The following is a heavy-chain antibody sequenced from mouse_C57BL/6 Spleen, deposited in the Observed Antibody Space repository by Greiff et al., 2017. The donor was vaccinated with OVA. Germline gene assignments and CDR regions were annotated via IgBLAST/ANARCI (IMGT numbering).Heavy chain of an antibody. D-gene: IGHD2-5*01. J-gene: IGHJ3*01. Sequence: QVQLQQPGAELVMPGASVKLSCKASGYTFTSYWMHWVKQRPGQGLEWIGEIDPSDSYTNYNQKFKGKSTLTVDKSSSTAYMQLSSLTSEDSADYYGARSPCCSNSAGFAYWGQGTLVTVSA. CDR1: GYTFTSYW. CDR3: ARSPCCSNSAGFAY. CDR2: IDPSDSYT. V-gene: IGHV1-69*01.